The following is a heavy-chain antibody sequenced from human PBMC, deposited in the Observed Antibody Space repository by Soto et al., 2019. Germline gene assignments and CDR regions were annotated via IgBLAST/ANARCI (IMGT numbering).Heavy chain of an antibody. Sequence: QVQLVQSGAEVKKPGASVKVSCKASGCTFATYAIHWVRQAPGQRLEGRGWINTGNGYTEYSQNFRGRVTITRDTSASTAYMELSSMRSEDTAMYYCTRVNTIFSNPDYYSYDMDVWGQGTTVTVSS. CDR2: INTGNGYT. V-gene: IGHV1-3*04. D-gene: IGHD3-9*01. CDR1: GCTFATYA. CDR3: TRVNTIFSNPDYYSYDMDV. J-gene: IGHJ6*02.